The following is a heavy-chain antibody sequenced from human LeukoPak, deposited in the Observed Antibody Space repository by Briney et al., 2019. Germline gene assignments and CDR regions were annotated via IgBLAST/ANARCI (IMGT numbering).Heavy chain of an antibody. J-gene: IGHJ6*04. V-gene: IGHV3-48*03. CDR3: TKETPQMDV. CDR1: GFTFSSYE. Sequence: GGSLRLSCAASGFTFSSYEMNWVRQAPGQGLEWVAYISSTDNTVHYAGSVKGRFTISRDNAKNSLYLQMNRLRAEDTAVYYCTKETPQMDVWGKGTTVTVSS. D-gene: IGHD2-15*01. CDR2: ISSTDNTV.